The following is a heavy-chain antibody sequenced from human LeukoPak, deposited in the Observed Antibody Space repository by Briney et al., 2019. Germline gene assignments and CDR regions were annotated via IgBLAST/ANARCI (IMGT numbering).Heavy chain of an antibody. CDR3: AVLEGYYFGSGNYS. Sequence: SETLSLTCTVSGGSVSISSYYWGWIRQPPGKGLEWIGSIYYSGITYYSPSLKSRVTISVDTSKNQFSLKLNSVTAADTAVYYCAVLEGYYFGSGNYSWGQGTLVTVSS. CDR1: GGSVSISSYY. D-gene: IGHD3-10*01. CDR2: IYYSGIT. V-gene: IGHV4-39*07. J-gene: IGHJ4*02.